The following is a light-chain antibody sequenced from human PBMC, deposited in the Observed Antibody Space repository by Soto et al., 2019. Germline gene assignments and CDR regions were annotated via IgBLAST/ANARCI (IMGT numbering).Light chain of an antibody. CDR1: TSDIGAYNY. V-gene: IGLV2-14*01. J-gene: IGLJ3*02. CDR3: SSYTTKAIQV. Sequence: QSALTQPASVSGSPGQSITISCTGTTSDIGAYNYVAWYQHYPGKVPRLIIYQVTNRPSRVSSRFSGSKSGNTASLTISGLQPEDEAVYYCSSYTTKAIQVFGGGTKVTVL. CDR2: QVT.